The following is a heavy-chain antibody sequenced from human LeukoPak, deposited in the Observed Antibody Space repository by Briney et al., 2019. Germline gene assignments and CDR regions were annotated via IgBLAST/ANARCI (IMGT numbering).Heavy chain of an antibody. Sequence: SETLSLTCAVYVGSFSGYYWSWIRQPPGKGLEWIGEINHSGSTNYNSSLKSRVTISVDTSKNQFSLKLSSVTAADTAVYYCARVGGYYGSGSYYPSSQLFDPWGQGTLVTVSS. V-gene: IGHV4-34*01. D-gene: IGHD3-10*01. CDR2: INHSGST. CDR1: VGSFSGYY. J-gene: IGHJ5*02. CDR3: ARVGGYYGSGSYYPSSQLFDP.